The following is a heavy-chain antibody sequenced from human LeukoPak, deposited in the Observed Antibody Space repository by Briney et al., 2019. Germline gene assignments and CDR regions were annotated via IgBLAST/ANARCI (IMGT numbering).Heavy chain of an antibody. Sequence: ASVKVSCKASGGTFSSYAISWVRQAPGQGLEWMGRIIPIFGTANYAQKFQGRVTITTDESTSTAYMELSSLRSEDTAVYYCARAPLHYGGNSLGAFDIWGQGTMVTVSS. CDR1: GGTFSSYA. V-gene: IGHV1-69*05. CDR2: IIPIFGTA. CDR3: ARAPLHYGGNSLGAFDI. J-gene: IGHJ3*02. D-gene: IGHD4-23*01.